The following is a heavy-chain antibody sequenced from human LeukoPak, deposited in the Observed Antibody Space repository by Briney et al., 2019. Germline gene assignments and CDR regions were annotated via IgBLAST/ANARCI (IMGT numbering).Heavy chain of an antibody. CDR3: ARGRREPGHPVTGHFDF. D-gene: IGHD3-9*01. CDR2: INYSGST. CDR1: GGSVSSGDYY. J-gene: IGHJ4*02. Sequence: SETLSLTCTVSGGSVSSGDYYWSWIRQPPVKGLEWIGSINYSGSTYYNPPLRSRMNISVDTFKNQFSLKLSSVTAADTAVYYCARGRREPGHPVTGHFDFWGQGTLVTVSS. V-gene: IGHV4-30-4*01.